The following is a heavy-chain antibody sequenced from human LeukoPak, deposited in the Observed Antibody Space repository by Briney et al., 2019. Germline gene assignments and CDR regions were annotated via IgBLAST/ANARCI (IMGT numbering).Heavy chain of an antibody. J-gene: IGHJ6*02. CDR3: ARSYSGGYLPNYYYGMDV. CDR1: GFTFSSYW. V-gene: IGHV3-7*03. D-gene: IGHD1-26*01. Sequence: GGSLRLSCAASGFTFSSYWMSWVRQAPGKGLEWVANIKQDGREKYYVDSVKGRFTISRGNAKNSLYLQMNSLRAEDSAMYYCARSYSGGYLPNYYYGMDVWGQGTTVTVSS. CDR2: IKQDGREK.